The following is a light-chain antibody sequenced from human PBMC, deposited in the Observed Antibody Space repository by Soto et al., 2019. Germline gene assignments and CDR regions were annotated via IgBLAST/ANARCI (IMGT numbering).Light chain of an antibody. CDR2: EDK. V-gene: IGLV6-57*02. J-gene: IGLJ2*01. CDR3: QSYDSRNLGV. Sequence: NFMLTQPHSVSESPGKTVTISCTGSSGSIARNYVQWYQQRPGSAPTTVIYEDKQRPSGVPDRFSGSIDSSSNSASLTISGLKTEDEADYYCQSYDSRNLGVFGGGTKLTVL. CDR1: SGSIARNY.